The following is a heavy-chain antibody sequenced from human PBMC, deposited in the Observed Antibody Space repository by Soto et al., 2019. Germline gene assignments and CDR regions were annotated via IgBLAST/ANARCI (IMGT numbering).Heavy chain of an antibody. CDR1: GFTFTSYG. CDR3: ARDRGYNWNYGSFDP. D-gene: IGHD1-7*01. V-gene: IGHV1-18*01. CDR2: ISAYNGNT. Sequence: QVQLVQSGAEVKKPGASVKVSCKASGFTFTSYGISWVRQAPGQGLEWMGRISAYNGNTNYAQKLQGRVTMTTDTSTSTAYMELRSLRSDDTAVYYCARDRGYNWNYGSFDPWGQGTLVTVSS. J-gene: IGHJ5*02.